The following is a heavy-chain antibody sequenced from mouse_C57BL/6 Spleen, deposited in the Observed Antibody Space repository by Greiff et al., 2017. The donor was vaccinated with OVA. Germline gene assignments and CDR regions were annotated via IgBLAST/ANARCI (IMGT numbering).Heavy chain of an antibody. D-gene: IGHD2-2*01. V-gene: IGHV14-2*01. CDR1: GFNIKDYY. CDR3: AINGYEWYFDY. J-gene: IGHJ2*01. CDR2: IDPEDGET. Sequence: EVQLQQSGAELVKPGASVKLSCTASGFNIKDYYMHWVKQRTEQGLEWIGRIDPEDGETKYAPKFQGKATITADTSSNTAYLQLSLLTYDDTDVYDCAINGYEWYFDYWGQGTTLTVSS.